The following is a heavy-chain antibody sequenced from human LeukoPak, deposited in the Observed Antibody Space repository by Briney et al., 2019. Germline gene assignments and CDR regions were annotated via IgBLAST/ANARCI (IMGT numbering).Heavy chain of an antibody. CDR1: GFTFSSYS. J-gene: IGHJ4*02. D-gene: IGHD3-16*02. CDR2: ISSSSRYI. V-gene: IGHV3-21*01. Sequence: GGSLRLSCAASGFTFSSYSMNWVRPAPGEGLEWVSSISSSSRYIYYADSVKGRFTISRDNAKNSLYLQMNSLRAEHPAVYYCATLLRLGELSLDYFDYWGQGTLVTVSS. CDR3: ATLLRLGELSLDYFDY.